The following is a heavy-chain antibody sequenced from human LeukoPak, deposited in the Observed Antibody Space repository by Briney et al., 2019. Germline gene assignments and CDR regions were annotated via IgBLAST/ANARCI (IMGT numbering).Heavy chain of an antibody. CDR3: AREGFTSTWLYYYYYMDV. Sequence: GGSLRLSCVVSGFTSRNSVMSWVRQPPGKGLEWVSSSDTDGDTQYADSVRGRFTISRDNSKNGLHLQMNSLRPEDTAIYYCAREGFTSTWLYYYYYMDVWGKGTTVTVSS. J-gene: IGHJ6*03. V-gene: IGHV3-23*01. CDR2: SDTDGDT. D-gene: IGHD6-13*01. CDR1: GFTSRNSV.